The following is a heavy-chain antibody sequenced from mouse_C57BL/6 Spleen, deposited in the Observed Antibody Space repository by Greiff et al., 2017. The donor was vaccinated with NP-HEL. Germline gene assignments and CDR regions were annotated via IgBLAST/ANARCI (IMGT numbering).Heavy chain of an antibody. J-gene: IGHJ2*01. CDR2: IRNKANNHAK. Sequence: EVNVVESGGGLVQPGGSMKLSCAASGFTFSDAWMDWVRQSPEKGLEWVAEIRNKANNHAKYYAESVKGSFTISRDDSKSSVYLQMNSLRAEDTGIYYCTRRSTTVVAPFDYWGQGTTLTVSS. CDR1: GFTFSDAW. CDR3: TRRSTTVVAPFDY. D-gene: IGHD1-1*01. V-gene: IGHV6-6*01.